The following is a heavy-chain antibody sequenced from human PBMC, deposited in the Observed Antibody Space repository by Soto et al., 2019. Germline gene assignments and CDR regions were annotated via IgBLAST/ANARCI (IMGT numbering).Heavy chain of an antibody. V-gene: IGHV4-39*01. CDR1: GGSITRNNHF. CDR3: ARLGSSGWYQGSYFDY. J-gene: IGHJ4*02. Sequence: QLQLQESGPGLVKASETLSLTCTVSGGSITRNNHFWGWIRQSPGKGLEWIGSIQYGGTTNYNPSLKSRVIMSAETSKNQFSLMMNSGTAADTAVYYCARLGSSGWYQGSYFDYWGQGTLVTVSS. CDR2: IQYGGTT. D-gene: IGHD6-19*01.